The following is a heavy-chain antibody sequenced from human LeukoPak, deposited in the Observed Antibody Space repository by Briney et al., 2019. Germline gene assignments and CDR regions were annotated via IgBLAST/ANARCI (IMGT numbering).Heavy chain of an antibody. J-gene: IGHJ3*02. D-gene: IGHD4/OR15-4a*01. CDR1: GFTFISYA. V-gene: IGHV3-23*01. CDR3: AKAQWSYDAFDI. CDR2: ISGSGGST. Sequence: PGGSLRLSCAASGFTFISYAMSWVRQAPGKGLEWVSAISGSGGSTYYADSVKGQFTTSSNNSKTPLYLQMTSLRAEDTAVYYCAKAQWSYDAFDIWGQGTMVTVSS.